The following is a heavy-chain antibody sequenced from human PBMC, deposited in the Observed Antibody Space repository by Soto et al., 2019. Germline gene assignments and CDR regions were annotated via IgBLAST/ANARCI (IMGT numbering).Heavy chain of an antibody. CDR2: INHSGST. J-gene: IGHJ6*02. CDR3: ARGTTVNEGYYYYYGMDV. CDR1: GGSFSGYY. Sequence: SETLSLTCAVYGGSFSGYYWSWIRQPPGKGLEWIGEINHSGSTNYNPSLKSRVTISVDTSKNRFSLKLSSVTAADTAVYYCARGTTVNEGYYYYYGMDVWGQGTTVTVSS. D-gene: IGHD4-17*01. V-gene: IGHV4-34*01.